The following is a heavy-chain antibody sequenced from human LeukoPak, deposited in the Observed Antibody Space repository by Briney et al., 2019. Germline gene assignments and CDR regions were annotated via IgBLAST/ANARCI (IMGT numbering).Heavy chain of an antibody. CDR3: AREPSGGRVGAPGGPFDY. CDR2: ISAYNGNT. D-gene: IGHD1-26*01. CDR1: GYTFLSYG. Sequence: ASVKVSCKAPGYTFLSYGVNWVRQAPGQGLEWMGWISAYNGNTNYAQTLQDRVTMTTDTSTSTAYMELRTLRSDDTALYYCAREPSGGRVGAPGGPFDYWGQGTLVTVSS. J-gene: IGHJ4*02. V-gene: IGHV1-18*01.